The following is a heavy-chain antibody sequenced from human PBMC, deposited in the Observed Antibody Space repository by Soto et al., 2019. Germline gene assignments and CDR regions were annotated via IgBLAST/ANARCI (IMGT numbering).Heavy chain of an antibody. CDR2: IYYSGST. J-gene: IGHJ6*02. Sequence: SETLSLTCTVSGGSISSYYWSWIRQPPGKGLEWIGYIYYSGSTNYNPSLKSRVTISVDTSKNQFSLKLSSVTAADTAVYYCAGGFSRLLWFGEFKGYYGMDVWGQGTTVTVSS. CDR1: GGSISSYY. D-gene: IGHD3-10*01. CDR3: AGGFSRLLWFGEFKGYYGMDV. V-gene: IGHV4-59*08.